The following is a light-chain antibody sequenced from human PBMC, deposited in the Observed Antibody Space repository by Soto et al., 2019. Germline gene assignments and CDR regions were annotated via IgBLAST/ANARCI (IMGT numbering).Light chain of an antibody. CDR3: QHHGSSTTWT. Sequence: EIVMTQSPATLSVSPGERATLSCRASQSVSSSLAWYQQKPGQAPRLLIYGASTRATGVPARFSGSGSGTDFTLTISRLEPEDFAVYYCQHHGSSTTWTFGQGTKVEIK. CDR1: QSVSSS. V-gene: IGKV3-15*01. J-gene: IGKJ1*01. CDR2: GAS.